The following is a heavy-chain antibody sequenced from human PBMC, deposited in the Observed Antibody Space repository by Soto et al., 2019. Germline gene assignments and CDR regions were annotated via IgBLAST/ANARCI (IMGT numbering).Heavy chain of an antibody. V-gene: IGHV3-48*03. CDR3: ARRASR. J-gene: IGHJ3*01. Sequence: VQLVESGGGLVQPGGSLRLSCAVSGFTFSSSEMYWVRQAPGKGLEWISYIHPSGQPIFYADSVKGRFTISRDNANNSLFLQMNSLRAKDTAVYYCARRASRWGQGTMVTVSS. CDR2: IHPSGQPI. CDR1: GFTFSSSE. D-gene: IGHD1-26*01.